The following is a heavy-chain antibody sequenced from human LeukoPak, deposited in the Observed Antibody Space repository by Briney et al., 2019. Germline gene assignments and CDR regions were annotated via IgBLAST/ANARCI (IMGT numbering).Heavy chain of an antibody. CDR1: GYTFSDYY. V-gene: IGHV1-2*02. CDR2: INPNNGAT. CDR3: GRGIQSFDP. J-gene: IGHJ5*02. Sequence: ASVKVSCKASGYTFSDYYIHWVRQAPGQGLEWMGWINPNNGATNYAQKFQDRVTMTRDTSMSTAYMEISRLRYDDTAVYYCGRGIQSFDPWGQGTLVTVSS.